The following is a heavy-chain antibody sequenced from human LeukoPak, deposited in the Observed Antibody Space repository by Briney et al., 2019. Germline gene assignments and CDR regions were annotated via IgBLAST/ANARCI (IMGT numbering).Heavy chain of an antibody. J-gene: IGHJ4*02. V-gene: IGHV1-8*01. CDR1: GYTFTSYD. CDR2: MNPNSGNT. D-gene: IGHD3-10*01. CDR3: ARGRYGSGSYYRVKFDY. Sequence: ASVKVSCKASGYTFTSYDINWVRQATGQGLEGMGWMNPNSGNTGYAQKFQGRVTMTRNTSISTAYMELSSLRSEDTAVYYCARGRYGSGSYYRVKFDYWGQGTLVTVSS.